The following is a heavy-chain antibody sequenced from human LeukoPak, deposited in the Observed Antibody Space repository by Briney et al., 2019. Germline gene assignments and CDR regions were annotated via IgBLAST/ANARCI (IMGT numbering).Heavy chain of an antibody. D-gene: IGHD3-22*01. Sequence: PGGSLRPSCAASGFTFSSYAMHWVRQAPGKGLEWVAVISYDGSNKYYADSVKGRFTISRDNSKNTLYLQMNSLRAEDTAVYYCARGDYYDSSGSYLFDYWGQGTLVTVSS. CDR3: ARGDYYDSSGSYLFDY. CDR2: ISYDGSNK. J-gene: IGHJ4*02. V-gene: IGHV3-30*01. CDR1: GFTFSSYA.